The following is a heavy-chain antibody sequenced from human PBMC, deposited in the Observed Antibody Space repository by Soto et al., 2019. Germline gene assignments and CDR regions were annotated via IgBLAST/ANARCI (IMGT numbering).Heavy chain of an antibody. CDR1: GFTFSSYS. D-gene: IGHD6-19*01. CDR3: ARSRLQWLGEHYYYYYGMDV. V-gene: IGHV3-21*01. J-gene: IGHJ6*02. CDR2: ISSSSSYI. Sequence: PGGSLRLSCAASGFTFSSYSMNWVRQAPGKGLEWVSSISSSSSYIYYADSVKGRFTISRDNAKNSLYLQMNSLRAEDTAVYYCARSRLQWLGEHYYYYYGMDVWGQGTTVTVSS.